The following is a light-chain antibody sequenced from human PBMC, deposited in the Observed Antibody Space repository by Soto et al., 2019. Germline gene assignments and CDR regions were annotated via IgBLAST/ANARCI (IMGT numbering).Light chain of an antibody. CDR2: KAS. CDR3: QHYNSYSRT. V-gene: IGKV1-5*03. Sequence: DIQMTQSPSTLSASIGDRVTITCRASQSIDSWLAWYQQKPGKAPKLLIYKASSLQSRVPSRFHGSGSRPEFHLTISSLQPNDVASYYCQHYNSYSRTFGQGTKVEVK. CDR1: QSIDSW. J-gene: IGKJ1*01.